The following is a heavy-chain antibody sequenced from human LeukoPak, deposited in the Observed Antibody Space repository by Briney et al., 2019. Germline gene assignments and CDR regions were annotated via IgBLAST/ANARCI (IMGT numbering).Heavy chain of an antibody. D-gene: IGHD2-15*01. CDR2: INPNSGGT. J-gene: IGHJ4*02. CDR3: ARVGCSGGSCYLYYFDY. CDR1: GYTFTGYY. V-gene: IGHV1-2*02. Sequence: ASVKVSCKASGYTFTGYYMHWVRQAPGQGLEWMGWINPNSGGTNYAQKFQGRVTMTRDTSISTAYMEPSRLRSDDTAVYYCARVGCSGGSCYLYYFDYWGQGTLVTVSS.